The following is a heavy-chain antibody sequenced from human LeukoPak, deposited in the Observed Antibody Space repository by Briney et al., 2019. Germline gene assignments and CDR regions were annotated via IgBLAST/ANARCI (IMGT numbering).Heavy chain of an antibody. CDR1: GDSISSST. Sequence: ETLSLTCTVSGDSISSSTYYWDWIRQAPGKGLEYVSAISSNGGSTYYANSVKGRFTISRDNSKNTLYLQMGSLRSEDMAVYYCARGGDSSGYWDEVRYWGQGTLVTVSS. CDR3: ARGGDSSGYWDEVRY. CDR2: ISSNGGST. V-gene: IGHV3-64*01. J-gene: IGHJ4*02. D-gene: IGHD3-22*01.